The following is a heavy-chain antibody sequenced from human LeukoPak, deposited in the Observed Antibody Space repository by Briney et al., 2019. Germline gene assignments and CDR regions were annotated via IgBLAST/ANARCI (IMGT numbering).Heavy chain of an antibody. D-gene: IGHD6-13*01. Sequence: GGSLRLSCAASGFTFSSYSMNWVRQAPGKGLEWVSYISSSSSIIYYADSVKGRFTISRDNAKNSLYLQMNSLRAEDTAVYYCARQSSSWYYWGQGTLVTVSS. CDR2: ISSSSSII. J-gene: IGHJ4*02. CDR3: ARQSSSWYY. CDR1: GFTFSSYS. V-gene: IGHV3-48*01.